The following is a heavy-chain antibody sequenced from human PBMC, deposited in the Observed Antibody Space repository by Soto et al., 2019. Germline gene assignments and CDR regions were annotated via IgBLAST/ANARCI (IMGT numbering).Heavy chain of an antibody. V-gene: IGHV3-11*03. J-gene: IGHJ6*02. Sequence: GSLRLSCAASGFTFSDYYMSWIRQAPGKGLEWVSYISSSSSYTNYADSVKGRFTISRDNAKNSLYLQMNSLRAEDTAVYYCARWGRPLGYCSITSCYGPYYYYYGRDVWGLGTTVSVSS. D-gene: IGHD2-2*01. CDR2: ISSSSSYT. CDR3: ARWGRPLGYCSITSCYGPYYYYYGRDV. CDR1: GFTFSDYY.